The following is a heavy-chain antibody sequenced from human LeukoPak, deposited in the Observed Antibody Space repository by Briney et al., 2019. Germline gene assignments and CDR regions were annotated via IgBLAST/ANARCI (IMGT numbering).Heavy chain of an antibody. Sequence: SGTLSLTCAVSGGSISGSNWWSWVRQPPGKGLERIGEIYHSGSTNYNPSLKSRVTISVDKSKNQFSLKLSSVTAADTAVYYCASRDSYGYLGVDYWGQGTLVTVSS. CDR3: ASRDSYGYLGVDY. V-gene: IGHV4-4*02. CDR2: IYHSGST. D-gene: IGHD5-18*01. CDR1: GGSISGSNW. J-gene: IGHJ4*02.